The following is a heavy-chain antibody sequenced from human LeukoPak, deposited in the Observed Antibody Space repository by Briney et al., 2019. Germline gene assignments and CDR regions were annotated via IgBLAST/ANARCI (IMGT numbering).Heavy chain of an antibody. V-gene: IGHV4-38-2*02. CDR2: SYHSGNT. CDR1: GYSLTNGYY. Sequence: PSETLSLTCTVSGYSLTNGYYWGWIRQPPGKGLEWLGSSYHSGNTYYNPSLNSRVTISVDTSKNQFSLKLRSVTAADTAMYYCASLGRMAAIGTEHWGQGTLVTVSS. J-gene: IGHJ4*02. D-gene: IGHD6-13*01. CDR3: ASLGRMAAIGTEH.